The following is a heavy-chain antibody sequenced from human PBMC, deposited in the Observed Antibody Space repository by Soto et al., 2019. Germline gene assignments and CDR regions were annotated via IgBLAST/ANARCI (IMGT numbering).Heavy chain of an antibody. V-gene: IGHV3-23*01. D-gene: IGHD3-10*01. CDR3: AKGSFGFDY. Sequence: QPGGSLRLSCAASGVTFTSYAMTWVRQVPGEGLQWVSSISKSGDSTYYADSVKGRFTTSRDNSKNTLYLQMNSLRAEDTAIYYCAKGSFGFDYWGQGTMVTVYS. J-gene: IGHJ4*02. CDR2: ISKSGDST. CDR1: GVTFTSYA.